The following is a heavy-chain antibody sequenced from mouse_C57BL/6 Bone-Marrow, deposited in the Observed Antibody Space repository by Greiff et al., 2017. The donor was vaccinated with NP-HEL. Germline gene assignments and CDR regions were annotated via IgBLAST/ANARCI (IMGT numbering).Heavy chain of an antibody. Sequence: EVKLQESGGGLVKPGGSLKLSCAASGFTFSSYTMSWVRQTPEKRLEWVATISGGGGNTYYPDSVKGRFTISRDNAKNTLYLQMSSLRSEDTALYYCARHPITTVVATRGYYFDYWGQGTTLTVSS. CDR1: GFTFSSYT. D-gene: IGHD1-1*01. CDR3: ARHPITTVVATRGYYFDY. CDR2: ISGGGGNT. V-gene: IGHV5-9*01. J-gene: IGHJ2*01.